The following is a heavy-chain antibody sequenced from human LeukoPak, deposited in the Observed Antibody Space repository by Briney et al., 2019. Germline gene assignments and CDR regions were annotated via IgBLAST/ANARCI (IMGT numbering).Heavy chain of an antibody. J-gene: IGHJ5*02. D-gene: IGHD5-12*01. CDR2: IYYSGST. CDR3: ARDLASNWFDH. CDR1: GGSISSGDYY. V-gene: IGHV4-30-4*01. Sequence: PSQTLSLTCTVSGGSISSGDYYWSWIRQPPGKGLEWIGYIYYSGSTYYNPSLKSRVTISVDTSKKQFSLKLSSVTAADTAVYYCARDLASNWFDHWGQGTLVTVSS.